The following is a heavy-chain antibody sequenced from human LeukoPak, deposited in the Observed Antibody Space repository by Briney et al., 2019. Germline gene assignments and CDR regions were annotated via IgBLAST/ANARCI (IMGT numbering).Heavy chain of an antibody. Sequence: ASVKVSCKVSGYALTEISTHWVRQTTGKGFEWMGGFDPEDGETIYAQKFQGRVSMTEDTSTDTAYMELSSLTSDDTAVYYCATEPLNPYGSGISYLDFWGQGTLITVSS. J-gene: IGHJ1*01. CDR3: ATEPLNPYGSGISYLDF. D-gene: IGHD3-10*01. CDR1: GYALTEIS. CDR2: FDPEDGET. V-gene: IGHV1-24*01.